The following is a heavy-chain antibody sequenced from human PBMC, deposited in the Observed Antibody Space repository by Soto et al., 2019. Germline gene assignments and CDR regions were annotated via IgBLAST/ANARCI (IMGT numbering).Heavy chain of an antibody. CDR2: IGTAGDT. D-gene: IGHD3-16*01. J-gene: IGHJ3*02. CDR1: GFTFSSYG. Sequence: GGSLRLSCAASGFTFSSYGMHWVRQAPGKGLEWVSAIGTAGDTYYPGSVKGRFTISRENAKNSLYLQTNSLRAGDTAVYYCARVGVSSDAFDIWGQGTMVTVSS. CDR3: ARVGVSSDAFDI. V-gene: IGHV3-13*01.